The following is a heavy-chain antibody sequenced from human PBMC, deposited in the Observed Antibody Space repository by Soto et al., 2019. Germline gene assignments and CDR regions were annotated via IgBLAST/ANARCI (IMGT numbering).Heavy chain of an antibody. D-gene: IGHD3-10*01. J-gene: IGHJ6*02. Sequence: QVQLQESGPGLVKPSETLSLTCTVSGGSISSYYWSWIRQPPGKGREWIGYIYYSGSTNYNPSLKSRVTISVDTSKNQFSLKLSSVTAADTAVYYCARDRGYPETYGMDVWGQGTTVTVSS. CDR3: ARDRGYPETYGMDV. V-gene: IGHV4-59*01. CDR1: GGSISSYY. CDR2: IYYSGST.